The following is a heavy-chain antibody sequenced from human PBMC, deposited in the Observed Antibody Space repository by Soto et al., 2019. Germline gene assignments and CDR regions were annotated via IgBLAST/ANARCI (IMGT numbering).Heavy chain of an antibody. J-gene: IGHJ6*02. D-gene: IGHD6-19*01. CDR2: ISAYNGNT. V-gene: IGHV1-18*01. CDR1: GYTFTSYG. CDR3: ARDGSDSSGWYYYYGMDV. Sequence: ASVKVSCKASGYTFTSYGISWVRQAPRQGLEWMGWISAYNGNTNYAQKLQGRVTMTTDTSTSTAYMELRSLRSDDTAVYYCARDGSDSSGWYYYYGMDVWGQGTTVTVSS.